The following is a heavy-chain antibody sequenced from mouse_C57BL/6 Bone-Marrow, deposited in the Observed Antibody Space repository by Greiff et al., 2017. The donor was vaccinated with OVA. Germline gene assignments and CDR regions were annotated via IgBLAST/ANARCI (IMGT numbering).Heavy chain of an antibody. D-gene: IGHD3-1*01. V-gene: IGHV1-82*01. CDR3: ARSGGGRDFDY. J-gene: IGHJ2*01. CDR1: GYAFSSSW. Sequence: VQLQQSGPELVKPGASVKISCKASGYAFSSSWMNWVKQRPGKGLEWIGRIYPGDGDTNYNGKFKGKATLTADKSSSTAYMQLSSLTSEDSAVYFCARSGGGRDFDYWGQGTTLTVSS. CDR2: IYPGDGDT.